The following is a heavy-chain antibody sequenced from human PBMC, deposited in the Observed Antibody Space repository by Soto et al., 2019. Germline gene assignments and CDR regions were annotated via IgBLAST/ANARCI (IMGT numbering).Heavy chain of an antibody. Sequence: PGGSLSLSCAASGFTFSSYGMHWVRQAPGKGLEWVAVISYDGSNKYYADSVKGRFTISRDNSKNTLYLQMNSLRAEDTAVYYCAKDNDFWSGYDDYWGQGTLVTVSS. CDR1: GFTFSSYG. J-gene: IGHJ4*02. D-gene: IGHD3-3*01. CDR2: ISYDGSNK. CDR3: AKDNDFWSGYDDY. V-gene: IGHV3-30*18.